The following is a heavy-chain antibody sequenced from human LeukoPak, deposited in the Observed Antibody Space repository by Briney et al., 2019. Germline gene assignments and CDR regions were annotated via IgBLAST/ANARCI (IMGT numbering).Heavy chain of an antibody. CDR3: TRDPPAVLIDTYG. J-gene: IGHJ4*02. V-gene: IGHV3-66*01. CDR1: GFIVTNNY. D-gene: IGHD2-8*01. Sequence: GGSLRLSCTASGFIVTNNYINWVRQAPGKGLEWVSLVSSGGCTYYADSVKGRFTISRDNSKNMVYLQMNSLRAEDTAMYYCTRDPPAVLIDTYGWGQGTLVTVSS. CDR2: VSSGGCT.